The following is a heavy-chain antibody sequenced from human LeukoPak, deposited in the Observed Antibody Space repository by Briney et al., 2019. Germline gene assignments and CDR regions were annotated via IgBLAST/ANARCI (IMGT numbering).Heavy chain of an antibody. D-gene: IGHD1-26*01. CDR1: GGSISNYY. V-gene: IGHV4-59*01. CDR3: ARDRRGVGPDSYYYYYMDV. J-gene: IGHJ6*03. CDR2: ISYSGST. Sequence: PSETLSLTCTVSGGSISNYYWSWIRQPPGKGLEWIGYISYSGSTNYSPSLKSRVTISVDTSKNQFSLILSSVTAADTAVYFCARDRRGVGPDSYYYYYMDVWGKGTTVTVSS.